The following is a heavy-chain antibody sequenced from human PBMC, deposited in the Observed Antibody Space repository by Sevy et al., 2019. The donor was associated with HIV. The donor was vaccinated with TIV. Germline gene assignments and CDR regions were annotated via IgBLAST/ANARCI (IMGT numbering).Heavy chain of an antibody. D-gene: IGHD6-25*01. CDR2: IHHTGST. CDR1: GASITISTW. Sequence: SETLSLTCAVSGASITISTWWGWVRQPPGKGLEWIGEIHHTGSTNSNPSLKTRVTLSVDKSKNQCSLNLNSVTAADTAVYYCVRAKFGSVLGDALDIWGQGTMVTVSS. CDR3: VRAKFGSVLGDALDI. V-gene: IGHV4-4*02. J-gene: IGHJ3*02.